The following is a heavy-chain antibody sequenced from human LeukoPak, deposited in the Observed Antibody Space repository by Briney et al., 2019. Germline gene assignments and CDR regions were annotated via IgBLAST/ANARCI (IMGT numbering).Heavy chain of an antibody. D-gene: IGHD2-2*01. J-gene: IGHJ6*03. CDR2: IYYSGST. Sequence: SETLSLTCTVSGGSISSSSYYWGWIRQPPGKGLEWIGSIYYSGSTYYNPSLKSRVTISVDTSKNQFPLKLSSVTAADTAVYYCARQDLVVPAAGYYMDVWGKGTTVTVSS. V-gene: IGHV4-39*01. CDR1: GGSISSSSYY. CDR3: ARQDLVVPAAGYYMDV.